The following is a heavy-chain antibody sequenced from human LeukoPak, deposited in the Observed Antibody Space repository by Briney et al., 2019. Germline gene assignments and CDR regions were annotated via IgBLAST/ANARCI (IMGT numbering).Heavy chain of an antibody. J-gene: IGHJ4*02. D-gene: IGHD2-2*01. V-gene: IGHV3-30-3*01. CDR2: ISYDGSNK. Sequence: GGSLRLSCAASGFTFSSYAMHWVRQAPGKGLEWVAVISYDGSNKYYADSVKGRFTISRGNSKNTLYLQMNSLRAEDTAVYYCARDPVVPAAIGYFDYWGQGTLVTVSS. CDR3: ARDPVVPAAIGYFDY. CDR1: GFTFSSYA.